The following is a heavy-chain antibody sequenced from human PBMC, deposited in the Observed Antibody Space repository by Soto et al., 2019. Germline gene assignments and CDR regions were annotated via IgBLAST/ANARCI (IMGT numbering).Heavy chain of an antibody. V-gene: IGHV1-58*01. CDR3: AADRGYSGYYYFFYYYYGMDV. J-gene: IGHJ6*02. D-gene: IGHD5-12*01. CDR2: IVVGSGNT. CDR1: GFTFTSSA. Sequence: GASVKVSCKASGFTFTSSAVQWVRQARGQRLEWIGWIVVGSGNTNYAQKFQERVTITRDMSTSTAYMELSSLRSEDTAVYYCAADRGYSGYYYFFYYYYGMDVWGQGTTVTVSS.